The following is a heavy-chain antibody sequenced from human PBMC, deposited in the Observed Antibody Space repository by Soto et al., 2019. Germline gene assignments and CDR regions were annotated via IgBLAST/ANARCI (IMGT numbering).Heavy chain of an antibody. CDR1: GFTFSDHY. J-gene: IGHJ5*01. Sequence: EVQLVESGGGLVQPGGSLRLSCAASGFTFSDHYMEWVRQAPGKGLEWVGRIRHKADSYTTEYAASVKGRFTISRDDSKNSLYLQMNNLKTEDTAVYYCASLWDRWFDSWGQGTLVTVSS. D-gene: IGHD1-26*01. CDR3: ASLWDRWFDS. V-gene: IGHV3-72*01. CDR2: IRHKADSYTT.